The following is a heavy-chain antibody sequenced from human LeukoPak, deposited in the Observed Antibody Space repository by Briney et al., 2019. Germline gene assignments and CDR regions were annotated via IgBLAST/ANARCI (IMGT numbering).Heavy chain of an antibody. Sequence: GGSLRLSCAASGFTFSSTWMHWVRQVPGKELVWVARIVSDGSSTTYAECVKGRFTISRDNAKNTLYLEMNSLRVEDTAVYYCARDWYHAIDYWGQGTLVTVSS. CDR2: IVSDGSST. CDR3: ARDWYHAIDY. D-gene: IGHD2-2*01. CDR1: GFTFSSTW. J-gene: IGHJ4*02. V-gene: IGHV3-74*03.